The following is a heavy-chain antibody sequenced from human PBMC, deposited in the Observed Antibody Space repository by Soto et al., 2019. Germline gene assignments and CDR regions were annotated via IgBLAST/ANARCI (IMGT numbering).Heavy chain of an antibody. V-gene: IGHV4-39*01. Sequence: QLQMQESGPGLVKPSETLSLTCTVSGGSISSSSYFWGWIRQPPGEGLEWIGSIYYSGTTYYNPSLKSRVTISVDTSKNQFSLKVNSVTAADTAVYYCARHSSNSWYSPFDYWGQGTLGTVSS. CDR1: GGSISSSSYF. CDR3: ARHSSNSWYSPFDY. J-gene: IGHJ4*02. D-gene: IGHD6-13*01. CDR2: IYYSGTT.